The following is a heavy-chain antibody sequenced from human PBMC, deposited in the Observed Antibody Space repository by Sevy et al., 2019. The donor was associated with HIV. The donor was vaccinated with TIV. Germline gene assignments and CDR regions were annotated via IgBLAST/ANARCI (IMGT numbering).Heavy chain of an antibody. J-gene: IGHJ4*02. CDR2: ISWNSGSM. Sequence: GGSLRLSCAASGFTFDDYAMHWVRQAPGKGLEWVSGISWNSGSMGYADSVKGRFTISRDNAKNSLYLQMNSLRAEDTALYFCVKDRSYGGNSFDFWGQGTLVTVSS. CDR1: GFTFDDYA. V-gene: IGHV3-9*01. D-gene: IGHD4-17*01. CDR3: VKDRSYGGNSFDF.